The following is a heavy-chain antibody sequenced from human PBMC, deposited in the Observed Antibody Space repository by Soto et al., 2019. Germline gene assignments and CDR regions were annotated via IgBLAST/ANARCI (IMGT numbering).Heavy chain of an antibody. V-gene: IGHV3-23*01. D-gene: IGHD6-19*01. J-gene: IGHJ4*02. CDR3: AKLQGSGWPRPYFDY. CDR2: MSGSGGTT. Sequence: PGGSLRLSCVASGFTFSNYAMTWVRQAPGKGLEWVSGMSGSGGTTYYADSVKGRFTISRDNSKNTLYLQMNSLRADDTAVYYCAKLQGSGWPRPYFDYWGQGTLVTVSS. CDR1: GFTFSNYA.